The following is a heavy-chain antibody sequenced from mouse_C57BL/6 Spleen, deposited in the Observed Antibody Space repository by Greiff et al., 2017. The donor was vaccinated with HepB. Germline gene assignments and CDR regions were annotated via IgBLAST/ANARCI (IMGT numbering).Heavy chain of an antibody. CDR3: ARREDYDGVLAY. V-gene: IGHV1-76*01. D-gene: IGHD2-4*01. CDR1: GYTFTDYY. J-gene: IGHJ3*01. Sequence: QVQLQQSGAELVRPGASVKLSCKASGYTFTDYYINWVKQRPGQGLEWIARIYPGSGNTYYNEKFKGKATLTAEKSSSTAYMQLSSLTSEDPAVYFCARREDYDGVLAYWGQGTLVTVSA. CDR2: IYPGSGNT.